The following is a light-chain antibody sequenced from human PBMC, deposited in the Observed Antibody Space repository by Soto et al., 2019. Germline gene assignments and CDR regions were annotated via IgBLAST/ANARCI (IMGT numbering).Light chain of an antibody. Sequence: DIQMTQSPSTLSASVGDRVTITCRASQSIMSWLAWYQQKPGKAPKLLIYRASDLDVGVPSRFAGSGSGTEFTLTISSLQPDDAATYYCQQYNAYSPWTFGQGTKVEIK. CDR1: QSIMSW. CDR2: RAS. CDR3: QQYNAYSPWT. V-gene: IGKV1-5*03. J-gene: IGKJ1*01.